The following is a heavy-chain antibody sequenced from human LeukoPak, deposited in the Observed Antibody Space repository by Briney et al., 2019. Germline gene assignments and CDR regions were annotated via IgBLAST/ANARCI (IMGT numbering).Heavy chain of an antibody. CDR1: GFTFSSYP. J-gene: IGHJ3*02. CDR3: AHQLRGYANDVFDI. V-gene: IGHV3-23*01. CDR2: ISGSGDNT. D-gene: IGHD3-3*01. Sequence: GGSLGLSCEASGFTFSSYPMSLVRQAPGKGPEWVSAISGSGDNTYYADPVKGRFTISRDNSKNTLYLQMSSLRVEDTAVYYCAHQLRGYANDVFDIWGQGTMVTVSS.